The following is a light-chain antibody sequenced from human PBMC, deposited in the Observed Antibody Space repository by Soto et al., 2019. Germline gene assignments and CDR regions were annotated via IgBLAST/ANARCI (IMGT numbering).Light chain of an antibody. CDR1: QSVSSSY. CDR3: QQYGSSPPMYT. CDR2: GAS. J-gene: IGKJ2*01. Sequence: EIVLTQSPGTLSLSPGERATLSCRASQSVSSSYFAWYQQIPGQAPRLLIYGASSRATGIPDRFSGSGSGTDFPLTISRLEPEDFAVYYCQQYGSSPPMYTFGQGTKLEIK. V-gene: IGKV3-20*01.